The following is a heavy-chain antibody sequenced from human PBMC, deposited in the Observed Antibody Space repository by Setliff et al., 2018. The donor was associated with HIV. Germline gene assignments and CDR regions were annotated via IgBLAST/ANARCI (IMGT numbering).Heavy chain of an antibody. V-gene: IGHV4-39*07. CDR1: GDSISTSTYY. CDR2: IAYSGST. Sequence: PLETLSLTCNVSGDSISTSTYYWGWVRQSSGKGLEWIGSIAYSGSTTYSPSLRSRVTISVDTSKNQFSLRLNSVTAADTAVYYCARGLSIFGVATPGFYSFMDVWGKGTTVTVS. CDR3: ARGLSIFGVATPGFYSFMDV. J-gene: IGHJ6*03. D-gene: IGHD3-3*01.